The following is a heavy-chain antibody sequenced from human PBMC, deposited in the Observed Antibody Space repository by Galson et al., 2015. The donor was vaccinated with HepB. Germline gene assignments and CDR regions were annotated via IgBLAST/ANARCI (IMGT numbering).Heavy chain of an antibody. CDR1: GFTFSSYN. J-gene: IGHJ3*02. Sequence: SLRLSCAASGFTFSSYNMNWVRLAPGRGLEWVSYISSSSSTIYYADSVKGRFTISRDNAKNSLFLQMNSLRAEDTAVYYCARLPAGVGSTPFDIWGQGTMVTVSS. D-gene: IGHD1-26*01. CDR2: ISSSSSTI. CDR3: ARLPAGVGSTPFDI. V-gene: IGHV3-48*01.